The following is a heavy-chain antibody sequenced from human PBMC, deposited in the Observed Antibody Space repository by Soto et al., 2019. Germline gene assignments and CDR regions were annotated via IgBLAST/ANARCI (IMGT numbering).Heavy chain of an antibody. Sequence: GGSLRLSCAASGFTFSNAWMSWVRQAPGKGLEWVGRIKSKTDGGTTDYAAPVKGRFTISRDDSKNTLYLQMNSLKTEDTAVYYCTTAEYSGYDPYYFDYWGQGTLVTVSS. CDR1: GFTFSNAW. CDR2: IKSKTDGGTT. J-gene: IGHJ4*02. D-gene: IGHD5-12*01. CDR3: TTAEYSGYDPYYFDY. V-gene: IGHV3-15*01.